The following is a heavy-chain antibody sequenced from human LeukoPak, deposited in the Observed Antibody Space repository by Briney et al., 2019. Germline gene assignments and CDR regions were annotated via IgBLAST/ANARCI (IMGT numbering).Heavy chain of an antibody. V-gene: IGHV1-18*01. J-gene: IGHJ4*02. CDR1: GYTFTSYG. D-gene: IGHD4-23*01. Sequence: ASVKVSCKASGYTFTSYGISWVRQAPGQGLEWMGWISAYNGNTNYAQKLQGRVTMTTDTSTSTAYMELRSLRSDDTAVYYCARDTTVVSWHQYYFDYWGQGTLVTVSS. CDR3: ARDTTVVSWHQYYFDY. CDR2: ISAYNGNT.